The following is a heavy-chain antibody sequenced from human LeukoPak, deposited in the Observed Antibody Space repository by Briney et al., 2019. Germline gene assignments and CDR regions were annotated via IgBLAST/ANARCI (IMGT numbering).Heavy chain of an antibody. CDR2: MSYDGSNK. CDR3: ARGGVTTMTLRDLWLDY. D-gene: IGHD4-17*01. Sequence: QPGRSLRLSCAASGFTFSNYAMHWVRQAPGKGLEWVALMSYDGSNKFYADSVKGRFTISRDNSKSTLYLQMNSLKAEDTAVYYCARGGVTTMTLRDLWLDYWGQGTLVTVSS. CDR1: GFTFSNYA. J-gene: IGHJ4*02. V-gene: IGHV3-30-3*01.